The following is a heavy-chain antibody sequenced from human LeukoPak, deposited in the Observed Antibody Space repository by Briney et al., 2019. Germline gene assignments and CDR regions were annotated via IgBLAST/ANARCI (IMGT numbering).Heavy chain of an antibody. D-gene: IGHD2-2*01. CDR2: ISHNGGST. Sequence: GGSLRLSCAASGFTFRDYSMNWVRQAPGKGLEWVSSISHNGGSTYADSVKGRFTISRDNSKNTLYLQMDSLRAEDAAVYYCAKHTPPIVVVPAAVDYWGQGTLVTVSS. CDR3: AKHTPPIVVVPAAVDY. CDR1: GFTFRDYS. J-gene: IGHJ4*02. V-gene: IGHV3-23*01.